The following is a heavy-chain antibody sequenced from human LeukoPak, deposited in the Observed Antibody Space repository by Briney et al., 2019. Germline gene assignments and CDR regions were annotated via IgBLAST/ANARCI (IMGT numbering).Heavy chain of an antibody. Sequence: PGGSLRLSCAASGFTFSDYYMSRIRQAPGKGLEWVSSISSSSSYIYYADSVKGRFTISRDNAKNSLYLQMNSLRAEDTALYYCARDRLGTSLDAFDIWGQGTMVTVSS. D-gene: IGHD2-2*01. CDR3: ARDRLGTSLDAFDI. CDR1: GFTFSDYY. CDR2: ISSSSSYI. V-gene: IGHV3-11*06. J-gene: IGHJ3*02.